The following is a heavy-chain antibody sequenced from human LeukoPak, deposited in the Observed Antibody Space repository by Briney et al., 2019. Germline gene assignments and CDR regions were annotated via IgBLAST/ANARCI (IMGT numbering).Heavy chain of an antibody. CDR2: ITGSGGNT. CDR3: AKWGDYDVLTGYYVSDY. Sequence: GASLRLSGAASGFTFSNYAMSWVRQAPGQGLDWVSAITGSGGNTYYADSVKGRFTISRDNSKNTVFLQMNSLRAEDTAVYYCAKWGDYDVLTGYYVSDYWGQGTLVTVSS. V-gene: IGHV3-23*01. D-gene: IGHD3-9*01. J-gene: IGHJ4*02. CDR1: GFTFSNYA.